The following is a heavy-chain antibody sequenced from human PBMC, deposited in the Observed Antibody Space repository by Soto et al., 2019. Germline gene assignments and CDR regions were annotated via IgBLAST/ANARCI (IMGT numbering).Heavy chain of an antibody. CDR3: ARRYGVAFDI. D-gene: IGHD3-10*01. Sequence: SETLSLTCTVSGGSISPYYWSWIRQPPGKGLEWIGFISYSGSASYNPSLKSRVTMSVDTSKNQFSLKLSSVTAADTAGYYCARRYGVAFDIWGQGTMVTVSS. CDR1: GGSISPYY. V-gene: IGHV4-59*08. CDR2: ISYSGSA. J-gene: IGHJ3*02.